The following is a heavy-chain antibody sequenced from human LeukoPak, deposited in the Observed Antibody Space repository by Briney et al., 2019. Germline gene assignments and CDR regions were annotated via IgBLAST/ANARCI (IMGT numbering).Heavy chain of an antibody. V-gene: IGHV4-59*01. D-gene: IGHD3-9*01. CDR1: GGPISSYY. J-gene: IGHJ3*02. Sequence: KPSETLSLTCTVSGGPISSYYWSWIRQPPGKGLEWIGYIYYSGSTNYNPSLKSRVTISVDTSKNQFSLKLSSVTAADTAVYYCARDLGDDILTGYPWVAFDIWGQGTMVTVSS. CDR3: ARDLGDDILTGYPWVAFDI. CDR2: IYYSGST.